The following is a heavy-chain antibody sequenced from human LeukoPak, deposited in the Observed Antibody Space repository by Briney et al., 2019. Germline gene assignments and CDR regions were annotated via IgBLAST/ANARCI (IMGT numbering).Heavy chain of an antibody. CDR3: ATGRYCSGHNCYFDY. CDR1: EFTFRSYE. V-gene: IGHV3-48*03. J-gene: IGHJ4*02. D-gene: IGHD2-15*01. CDR2: ISSTGNTI. Sequence: GGSLRLSCAASEFTFRSYEMNWVRQAPGKGLEWLSYISSTGNTIYYVDSVKGRFTISRDNAKNSLYLQMNSLRAEDTAVYYCATGRYCSGHNCYFDYWGQGTLVTVSS.